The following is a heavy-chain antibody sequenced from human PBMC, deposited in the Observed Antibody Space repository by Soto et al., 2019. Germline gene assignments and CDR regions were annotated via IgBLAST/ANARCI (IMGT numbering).Heavy chain of an antibody. CDR3: ARVGTDYGSGSPYYSDY. Sequence: PGGSLRLSCAASGFRFHTYYMTWVRQAPGRGLAWVSSISPSSSFLNYADSVKGRFTISRDNGKSSVHLQMNSLRAEETAVYYCARVGTDYGSGSPYYSDYWGQGSLVTVSS. J-gene: IGHJ4*02. V-gene: IGHV3-21*06. CDR2: ISPSSSFL. D-gene: IGHD3-10*01. CDR1: GFRFHTYY.